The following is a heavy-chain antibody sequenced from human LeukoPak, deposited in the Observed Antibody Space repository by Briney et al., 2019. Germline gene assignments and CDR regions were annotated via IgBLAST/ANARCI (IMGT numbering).Heavy chain of an antibody. CDR1: GGTFSSYA. D-gene: IGHD4-17*01. CDR2: IIPIFGTA. J-gene: IGHJ6*04. Sequence: SVKVSCKASGGTFSSYAVSWVRQAPGQGLEWMGGIIPIFGTANYAQKFQGRVTMTTDTSTSTAYMELRSLRSDDTAVYYCARVTTVTTDYYYGMDVWGKGTTVTVSS. CDR3: ARVTTVTTDYYYGMDV. V-gene: IGHV1-69*05.